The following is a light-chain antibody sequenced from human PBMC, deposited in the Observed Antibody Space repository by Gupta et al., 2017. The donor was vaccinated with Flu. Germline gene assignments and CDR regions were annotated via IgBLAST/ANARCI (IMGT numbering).Light chain of an antibody. V-gene: IGKV3-20*01. CDR1: QSVSSSY. J-gene: IGKJ4*01. CDR3: QQYGSSSLT. Sequence: ELVLTQSPGTLSLSPGERATLSCRASQSVSSSYLAWYQQKPGQAPRLLIYSASSRATGIPDRFSGSGSGTDFTLTISRLEPEDFAVYYCQQYGSSSLTFGGGTKVEIK. CDR2: SAS.